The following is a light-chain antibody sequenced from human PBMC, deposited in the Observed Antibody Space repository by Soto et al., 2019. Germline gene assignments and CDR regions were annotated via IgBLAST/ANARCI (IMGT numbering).Light chain of an antibody. CDR3: QQYYNWPRT. CDR1: QSVRSN. J-gene: IGKJ1*01. Sequence: EIVMTQSPATLSVSPGEGVTLSCRAGQSVRSNLDWYQQKPGQAPRLLIYGASTRATGIPARFSGSGSGTEFTLSISSLQSEDFAVYYCQQYYNWPRTFGQGTKVEI. CDR2: GAS. V-gene: IGKV3-15*01.